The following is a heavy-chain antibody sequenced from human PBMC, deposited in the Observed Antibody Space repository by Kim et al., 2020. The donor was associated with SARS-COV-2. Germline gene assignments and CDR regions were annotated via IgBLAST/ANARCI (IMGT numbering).Heavy chain of an antibody. CDR2: IRYDGSNK. CDR1: GFTFSSYG. J-gene: IGHJ3*02. V-gene: IGHV3-33*01. Sequence: GGSLRLSCAASGFTFSSYGMHWVRQAPGKGLEWVAVIRYDGSNKYYADSVKGRFTISRDNSKNTLYLQMNSLRAEDTAVYYCARDLGGGGDPITGIAAADTGDAFDIWGQGTMVTVSS. D-gene: IGHD6-13*01. CDR3: ARDLGGGGDPITGIAAADTGDAFDI.